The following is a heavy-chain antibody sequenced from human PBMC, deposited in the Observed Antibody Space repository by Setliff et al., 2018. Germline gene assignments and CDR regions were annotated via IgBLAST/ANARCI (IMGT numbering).Heavy chain of an antibody. CDR2: IRNVPYGGTT. CDR3: ARVSEYSNYRDF. Sequence: GGSLRLSCRTSGFTLGDYAMSWVRQAPGKGLEWIGFIRNVPYGGTTEFAASVRGRFAISRDNSKNTLSLHMDSLRADDMALYYCARVSEYSNYRDFWGQGSLVTVSS. V-gene: IGHV3-49*04. J-gene: IGHJ4*02. CDR1: GFTLGDYA. D-gene: IGHD6-6*01.